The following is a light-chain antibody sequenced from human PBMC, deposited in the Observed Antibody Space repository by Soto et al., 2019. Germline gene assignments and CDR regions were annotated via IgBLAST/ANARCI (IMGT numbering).Light chain of an antibody. CDR2: ESS. V-gene: IGKV1-5*03. Sequence: DIQMTQSPFTLSASVGDRVTITCRASQSISSWLAWYQQKPGKAPKLLIYESSSLESGVPSRFSGSGSGTEFTLTISSLQPEDFATYYCQQYSTYTGEFGPGTKVELK. CDR3: QQYSTYTGE. CDR1: QSISSW. J-gene: IGKJ1*01.